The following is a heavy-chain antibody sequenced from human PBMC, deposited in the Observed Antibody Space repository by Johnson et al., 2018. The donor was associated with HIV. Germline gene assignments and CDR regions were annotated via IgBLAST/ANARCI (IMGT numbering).Heavy chain of an antibody. J-gene: IGHJ3*02. CDR1: GFTFSSYA. V-gene: IGHV3-30-3*01. D-gene: IGHD5-12*01. CDR2: ISYDGSNK. Sequence: QVQLVESGGGVVQPGRSLRLSCAASGFTFSSYAMHWVRQAPGKGLEWVAVISYDGSNKYYADSVKGRFTISRDNSKNTLYLQMNSLRAEDTAVYYCVRSFSGPDAFDIWGQGTMVTASS. CDR3: VRSFSGPDAFDI.